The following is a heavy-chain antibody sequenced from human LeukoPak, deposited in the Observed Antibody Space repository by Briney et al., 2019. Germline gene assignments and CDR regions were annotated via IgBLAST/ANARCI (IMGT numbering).Heavy chain of an antibody. CDR2: INPNSGGT. CDR1: GYTFTGYY. Sequence: ASVNVSCKASGYTFTGYYMHWVRQAPGQGLEWMGWINPNSGGTNYAQKFQGRVTMTRDTSISTAYMELSRLRSEDTAVYYCARPRTAGSYSYFQHWGQGTLVTVSS. D-gene: IGHD3-10*01. V-gene: IGHV1-2*02. J-gene: IGHJ1*01. CDR3: ARPRTAGSYSYFQH.